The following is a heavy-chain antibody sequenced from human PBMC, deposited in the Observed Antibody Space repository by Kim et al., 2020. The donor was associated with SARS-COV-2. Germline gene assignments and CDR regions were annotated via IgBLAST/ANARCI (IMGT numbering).Heavy chain of an antibody. Sequence: GGSLRLSCAASGVTFSDAWMTWVRQAPGKGLEWIGRIKRKIDGETTEYAAPVKGRFTISRDDSKNILWLQMNSLKTEDTAVYYCATDCAGSIGCYDAYAMWGQGTTVIVSS. V-gene: IGHV3-15*05. CDR2: IKRKIDGETT. CDR3: ATDCAGSIGCYDAYAM. CDR1: GVTFSDAW. J-gene: IGHJ3*02. D-gene: IGHD2-2*01.